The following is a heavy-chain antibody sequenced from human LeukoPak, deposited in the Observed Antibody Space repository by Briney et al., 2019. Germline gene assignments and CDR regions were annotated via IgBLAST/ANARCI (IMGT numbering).Heavy chain of an antibody. Sequence: SETLSLTCAVYGGSFSGYYWSWIRQPPGKGLEWIGCIYYTGTTNYNPSLKSRVAISVDSSKNQFSLKLSSVTAADTAVYYCARGAYYGSVDYWGQGTLVTVSS. CDR1: GGSFSGYY. V-gene: IGHV4-59*08. J-gene: IGHJ4*02. CDR2: IYYTGTT. CDR3: ARGAYYGSVDY. D-gene: IGHD3-10*01.